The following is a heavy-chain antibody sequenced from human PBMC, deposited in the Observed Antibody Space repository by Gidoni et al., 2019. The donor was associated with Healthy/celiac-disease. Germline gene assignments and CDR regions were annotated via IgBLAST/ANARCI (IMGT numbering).Heavy chain of an antibody. CDR1: GYTFTSYY. CDR3: ARVSPVVLKQQLARDY. CDR2: INPSGGST. Sequence: QVQLVQSGAEVKKPGASVKVSCTASGYTFTSYYMHWVRQAPGQGLEWRGIINPSGGSTSYAQKLQGRVTMTRDTSTSTVYMELSSLRSEDTAVYYCARVSPVVLKQQLARDYWGQGTLVTVSS. J-gene: IGHJ4*02. V-gene: IGHV1-46*03. D-gene: IGHD6-13*01.